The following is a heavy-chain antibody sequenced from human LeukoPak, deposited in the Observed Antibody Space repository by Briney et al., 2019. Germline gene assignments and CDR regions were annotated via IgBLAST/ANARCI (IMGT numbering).Heavy chain of an antibody. V-gene: IGHV1-69*13. CDR2: IIPIFGTA. CDR1: GGTFSSYA. CDR3: ARRTNEYSSSSAIRH. D-gene: IGHD6-6*01. Sequence: SVKVSCKASGGTFSSYAISWVRQAPGQGLEWMGGIIPIFGTANYAQKFQGRVTITADESTGTAYMELSSLRSEDTAVYYCARRTNEYSSSSAIRHWGQGTLVTVSS. J-gene: IGHJ4*02.